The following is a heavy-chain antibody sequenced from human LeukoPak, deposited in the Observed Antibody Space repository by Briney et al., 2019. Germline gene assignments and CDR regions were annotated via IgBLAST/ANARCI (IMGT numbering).Heavy chain of an antibody. CDR2: IYPGDSDA. Sequence: GESLKISCKVSGYSFSDYWIGWVRQMSGKGLEWMGIIYPGDSDATYSPSFQGQVTISADKSISTAYLQWSSLRASDTAIYYCAILNHPDGRVYWGQGILVTVSS. J-gene: IGHJ4*02. D-gene: IGHD5-24*01. CDR3: AILNHPDGRVY. V-gene: IGHV5-51*01. CDR1: GYSFSDYW.